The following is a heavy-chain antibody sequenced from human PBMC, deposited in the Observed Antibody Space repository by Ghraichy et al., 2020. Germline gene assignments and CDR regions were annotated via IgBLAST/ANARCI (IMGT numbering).Heavy chain of an antibody. Sequence: GGSLRLSCTASGFTFSNAWMNWVRQAPGKGLEWVGRIKNKGDGETTDYAAPVEGRFTISRDDSKNTLYLQMNTLTTEDTALYYCATRPPPYCDCPLDYWGQGTLVTVSS. J-gene: IGHJ4*02. D-gene: IGHD4-17*01. CDR1: GFTFSNAW. V-gene: IGHV3-15*01. CDR3: ATRPPPYCDCPLDY. CDR2: IKNKGDGETT.